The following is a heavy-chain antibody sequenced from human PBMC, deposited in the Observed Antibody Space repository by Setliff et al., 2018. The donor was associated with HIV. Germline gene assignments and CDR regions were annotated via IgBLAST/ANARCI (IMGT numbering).Heavy chain of an antibody. CDR2: IYPGDSEI. Sequence: PGESLKISCEASGYSFTSYWIGWVRQLPGKGLEWMGIIYPGDSEIGYSPSFQGQVTISADKSISTAYLQWSSLKASDTAIYYCARQRDPDGFDIWGQGTMVTVSS. CDR1: GYSFTSYW. J-gene: IGHJ3*02. V-gene: IGHV5-51*01. CDR3: ARQRDPDGFDI.